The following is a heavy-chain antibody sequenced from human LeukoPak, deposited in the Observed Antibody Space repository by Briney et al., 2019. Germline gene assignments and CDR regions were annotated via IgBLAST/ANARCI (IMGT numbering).Heavy chain of an antibody. J-gene: IGHJ3*01. CDR1: GFTFSGFV. V-gene: IGHV3-23*01. CDR2: ISGSGGST. CDR3: AKNHEHGRYAGFDF. Sequence: GGSLRLSCAASGFTFSGFVISWVSQAPGKGPQWVADISGSGGSTYYADSVKGRFSVSRDNSKNMVYLELNSLRAEDTAVYYCAKNHEHGRYAGFDFWAEGVLVAVSS. D-gene: IGHD2-2*01.